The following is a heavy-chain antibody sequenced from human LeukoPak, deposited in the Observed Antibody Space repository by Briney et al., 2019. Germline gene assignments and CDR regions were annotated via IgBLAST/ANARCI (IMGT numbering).Heavy chain of an antibody. J-gene: IGHJ6*03. CDR3: YRGGSGSYWHYYYYTDV. Sequence: ASVKVSCKASGYTFTSYDINWVRQATGQGLEWMGWMNPNSGNTGYAQKFQGRVTMTRNTSISTAYMELSSLRSEDTAVYYCYRGGSGSYWHYYYYTDVWGKGTTVTVSS. CDR2: MNPNSGNT. CDR1: GYTFTSYD. D-gene: IGHD3-10*01. V-gene: IGHV1-8*01.